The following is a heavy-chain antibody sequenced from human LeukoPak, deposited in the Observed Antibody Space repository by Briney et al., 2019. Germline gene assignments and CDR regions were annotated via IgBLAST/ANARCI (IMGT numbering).Heavy chain of an antibody. D-gene: IGHD3-22*01. CDR1: GFTFSSYA. CDR3: ATDSSGYYRSRIDY. Sequence: GGSLRLSCAASGFTFSSYAMSWVRQAPGKGLEWVSAISGSGGSTYYADSVKGRFTISRDNSKNTLYLQVNILRAEDTAVYYCATDSSGYYRSRIDYWGQGTLVTVSS. V-gene: IGHV3-23*01. J-gene: IGHJ4*02. CDR2: ISGSGGST.